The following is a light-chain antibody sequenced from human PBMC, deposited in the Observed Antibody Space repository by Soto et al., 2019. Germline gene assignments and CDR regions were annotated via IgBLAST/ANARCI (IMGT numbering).Light chain of an antibody. CDR3: QKSESAPWT. V-gene: IGKV1-27*01. CDR1: QGISTY. CDR2: AAS. J-gene: IGKJ1*01. Sequence: DIQMTQSPSSLSASVGDRVTITCRASQGISTYLAWYQQKPGEVPKLLVYAASRLQSGFTSRFSGSGSGTDFTLTIASLQPEDVATYYCQKSESAPWTFGQGTKVDLK.